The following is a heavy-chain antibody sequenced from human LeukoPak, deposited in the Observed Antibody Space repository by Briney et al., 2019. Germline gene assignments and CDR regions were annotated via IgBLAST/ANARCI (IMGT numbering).Heavy chain of an antibody. CDR2: ISSSSSYT. Sequence: GGSLRLSCAASGXTFSDYYMSWIRQAPGKGREWVSYISSSSSYTNYADSVKGRFTISRDNAKNSLYLQMNSLRAEDTAVYYCARVTQAVAGLDYWGQGTLVTVSS. V-gene: IGHV3-11*05. CDR3: ARVTQAVAGLDY. D-gene: IGHD6-19*01. CDR1: GXTFSDYY. J-gene: IGHJ4*02.